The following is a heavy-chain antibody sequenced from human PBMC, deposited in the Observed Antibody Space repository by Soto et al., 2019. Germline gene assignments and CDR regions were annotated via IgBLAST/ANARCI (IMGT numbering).Heavy chain of an antibody. CDR3: ARRKEDPHSGMDV. Sequence: PSVTLSLTCTVSGDSISSSSYYCFCIRQPPGKGLELIGSIYYSGSTYYNPSLKSRVTISVDTSKNQFSLKLSSVTAADTAVYYCARRKEDPHSGMDVWGQGTTVTVSS. CDR1: GDSISSSSYY. CDR2: IYYSGST. J-gene: IGHJ6*02. V-gene: IGHV4-39*01.